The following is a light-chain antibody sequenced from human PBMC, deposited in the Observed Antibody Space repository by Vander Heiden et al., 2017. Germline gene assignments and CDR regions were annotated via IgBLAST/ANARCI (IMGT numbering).Light chain of an antibody. CDR1: QNINIY. J-gene: IGKJ1*01. Sequence: DIQLTQSLSSLSASGGDRINITCRASQNINIYLNWFQKKPGEAPRLLIYAASRLHSGAPSRFGGRGSGTDFTLIINNLQPEDFVTYYCQHSYNSPWTFGQGTKVEIK. CDR2: AAS. V-gene: IGKV1-39*01. CDR3: QHSYNSPWT.